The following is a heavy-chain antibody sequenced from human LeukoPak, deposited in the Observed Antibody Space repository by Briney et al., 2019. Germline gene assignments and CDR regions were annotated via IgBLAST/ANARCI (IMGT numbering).Heavy chain of an antibody. J-gene: IGHJ4*02. CDR3: ARARSGYDFFVDY. D-gene: IGHD3-3*01. Sequence: KPSETLSLTCTVSGGSVSGATYYWNWIRQPPGKGLEWIGYIYYSGSTKHNPPLKSRGTISIDTSKNQFSLKLSSVTAADTAGYYCARARSGYDFFVDYWGQGTLVTVSS. V-gene: IGHV4-61*01. CDR2: IYYSGST. CDR1: GGSVSGATYY.